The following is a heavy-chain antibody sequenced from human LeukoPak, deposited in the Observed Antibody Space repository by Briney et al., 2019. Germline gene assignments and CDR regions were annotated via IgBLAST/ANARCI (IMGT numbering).Heavy chain of an antibody. V-gene: IGHV3-21*01. D-gene: IGHD6-19*01. J-gene: IGHJ4*02. CDR1: GFTFSTYS. Sequence: PGGSLRLSCAASGFTFSTYSMNWFRQAPGKGLKWVSSITSPVGRIYYADSLKDRITISRDKARSTLYLQMNSMRAEDTAVYYCATDGRSSGWYGFEYWGQGILVSVSS. CDR3: ATDGRSSGWYGFEY. CDR2: ITSPVGRI.